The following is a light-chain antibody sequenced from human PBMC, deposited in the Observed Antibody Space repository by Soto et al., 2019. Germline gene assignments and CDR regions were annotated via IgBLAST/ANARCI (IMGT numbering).Light chain of an antibody. CDR3: QQYNSFSLT. V-gene: IGKV1-5*03. CDR1: QTISSW. J-gene: IGKJ4*01. CDR2: KTS. Sequence: DIQMTQSPSTLSASVGDRVTITCRASQTISSWLAWYQQKPGKAPKLLIYKTSNLQSGVPSRFSVSGSGTEFSLTISSLQPDDFATYYCQQYNSFSLTFGGGTRVEVK.